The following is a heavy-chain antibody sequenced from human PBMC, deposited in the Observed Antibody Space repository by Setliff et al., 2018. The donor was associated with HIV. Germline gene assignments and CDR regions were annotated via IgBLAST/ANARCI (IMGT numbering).Heavy chain of an antibody. D-gene: IGHD6-6*01. Sequence: ETLSLTCGISGGSFSGSYWAWIRQPPGKGLEWIGEINYSGKTNKNPSLKSRVTISADTSRTQFSLNLISVTAADTAVYYCARATYGSRAGTGLYFDSWGQGALVTVSS. V-gene: IGHV4-34*01. CDR1: GGSFSGSY. CDR2: INYSGKT. J-gene: IGHJ4*02. CDR3: ARATYGSRAGTGLYFDS.